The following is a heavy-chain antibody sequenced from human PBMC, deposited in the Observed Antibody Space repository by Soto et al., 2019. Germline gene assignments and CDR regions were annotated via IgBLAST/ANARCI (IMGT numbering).Heavy chain of an antibody. J-gene: IGHJ4*02. CDR1: GRTFSRYA. V-gene: IGHV1-69*12. CDR3: AREQEGATRTDMVY. D-gene: IGHD1-26*01. Sequence: QVQLVQSGAEVKKPGSSGKVSCKASGRTFSRYAISWVRQAHGQGLEWMGGIIPIFGTANYAQKFQGRVTITADEYTSTAYMELSRLRAEDTAGYYCAREQEGATRTDMVYWGQGNLGTVSS. CDR2: IIPIFGTA.